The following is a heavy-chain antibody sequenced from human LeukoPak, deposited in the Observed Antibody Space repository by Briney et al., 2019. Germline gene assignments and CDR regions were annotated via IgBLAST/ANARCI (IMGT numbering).Heavy chain of an antibody. J-gene: IGHJ5*02. CDR3: AREGFGGYSDGRNWFDP. D-gene: IGHD5-18*01. CDR2: INPDGGTT. V-gene: IGHV1-46*01. Sequence: ASVTVSCKTSGYTFSTYFVHWVRQAPGEGLEWMGLINPDGGTTTYAQKFQGRVTMTRDKTTRTVYMELSGLRSEDTAFYYCAREGFGGYSDGRNWFDPWGQGTLVTVSS. CDR1: GYTFSTYF.